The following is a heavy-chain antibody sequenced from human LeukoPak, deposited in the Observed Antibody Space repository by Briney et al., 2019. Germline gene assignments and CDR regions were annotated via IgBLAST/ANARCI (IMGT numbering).Heavy chain of an antibody. Sequence: PSETLSLTCAIYGGSFSGYYWSWIRQPPGKGLEWIGEINHSGSTNYNPSLKSRVTISVDTSKNQSSLKLSSVTAADTAVYYCARGWWGSVDYWGQGTLVTVSS. D-gene: IGHD2-21*01. CDR3: ARGWWGSVDY. J-gene: IGHJ4*02. CDR1: GGSFSGYY. CDR2: INHSGST. V-gene: IGHV4-34*01.